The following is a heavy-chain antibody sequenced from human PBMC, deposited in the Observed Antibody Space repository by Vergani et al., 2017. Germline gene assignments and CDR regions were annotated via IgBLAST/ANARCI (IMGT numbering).Heavy chain of an antibody. V-gene: IGHV3-23*01. D-gene: IGHD5-12*01. CDR1: GFTFNHYA. CDR3: ATANPGNSGYGYRCYYDAMDV. CDR2: ISGSGGST. J-gene: IGHJ6*02. Sequence: EVQLLESGGDLVQPGGSLRLSCAASGFTFNHYAMNWVRQAPGKGLEWVSGISGSGGSTYYAGSEKGRFTISKDSSKNTLYLQMNSLSAGDTAVYYCATANPGNSGYGYRCYYDAMDVWGQGTTVTV.